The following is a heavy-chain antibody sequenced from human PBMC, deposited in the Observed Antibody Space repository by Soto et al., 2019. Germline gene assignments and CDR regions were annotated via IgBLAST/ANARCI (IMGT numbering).Heavy chain of an antibody. CDR1: GFNVSDNY. CDR2: FFTGGST. CDR3: VRERRGLGIGFDH. J-gene: IGHJ4*02. Sequence: PGGSLRLSCAAAGFNVSDNYMGWVRQAPGKGLEWVSSFFTGGSTDYADSVKGRFTISRDDPKNTVYLQTNSLRAEDTAVYFCVRERRGLGIGFDHWGQGTLVTVSS. D-gene: IGHD6-19*01. V-gene: IGHV3-53*01.